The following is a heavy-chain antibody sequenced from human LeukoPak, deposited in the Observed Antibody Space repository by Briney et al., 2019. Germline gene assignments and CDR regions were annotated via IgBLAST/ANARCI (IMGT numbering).Heavy chain of an antibody. D-gene: IGHD3-3*01. V-gene: IGHV3-30*02. J-gene: IGHJ4*02. CDR1: GFTVSGLG. CDR2: IQHGGRKT. CDR3: ANDFWSAPQDY. Sequence: GGSLRLSCAASGFTVSGLGMHWVRQAPGKGLEWVAFIQHGGRKTWYKDSVKGRISISRDDSKNTVYLQVNSLRPEDTAVYYCANDFWSAPQDYWGQGTLVTVSS.